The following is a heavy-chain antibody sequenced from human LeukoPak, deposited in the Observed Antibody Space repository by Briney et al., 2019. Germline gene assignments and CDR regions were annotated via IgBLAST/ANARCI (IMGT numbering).Heavy chain of an antibody. D-gene: IGHD5-24*01. CDR2: IWYDGSNK. Sequence: GGSLRLSCAASGFTFSSYGMHWVRQAPGKGLEWVAVIWYDGSNKYYADSVKGRFTISRDNSKNTLYLQMNSLRAEDTAVYYCARDAVEEVWGYYYYYGMDVWGQGTTVTVSS. CDR3: ARDAVEEVWGYYYYYGMDV. CDR1: GFTFSSYG. V-gene: IGHV3-33*08. J-gene: IGHJ6*02.